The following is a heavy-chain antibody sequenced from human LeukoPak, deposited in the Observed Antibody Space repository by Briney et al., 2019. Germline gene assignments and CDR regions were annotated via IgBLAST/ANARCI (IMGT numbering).Heavy chain of an antibody. Sequence: GGSLRLSCAASGFTFSSYDMHWVRQATGKGLEWVSAIGTAGDTYYPGSVKGRFTISRENAKNSLYLQMNSLRAGDTAVYYCARLQSTEYYMDVWGKGTTVIVTS. D-gene: IGHD5-24*01. CDR1: GFTFSSYD. CDR2: IGTAGDT. J-gene: IGHJ6*03. CDR3: ARLQSTEYYMDV. V-gene: IGHV3-13*01.